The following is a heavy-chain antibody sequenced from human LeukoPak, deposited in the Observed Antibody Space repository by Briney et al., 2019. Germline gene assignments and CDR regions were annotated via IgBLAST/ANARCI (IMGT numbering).Heavy chain of an antibody. Sequence: ASVKVSCKASGYTFTSHGISWVRQAPGQGLEWMGWISAYNGQTNYAQKLQGRVTMTTDTSTSTAYMELRSLRSDDTAVYYCARDKSVAVFEWSGYYLDAFDIWGQGTMVTVSS. CDR2: ISAYNGQT. D-gene: IGHD3-3*01. CDR1: GYTFTSHG. V-gene: IGHV1-18*04. J-gene: IGHJ3*02. CDR3: ARDKSVAVFEWSGYYLDAFDI.